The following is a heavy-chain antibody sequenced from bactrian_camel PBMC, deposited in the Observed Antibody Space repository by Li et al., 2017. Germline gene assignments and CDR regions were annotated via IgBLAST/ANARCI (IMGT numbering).Heavy chain of an antibody. J-gene: IGHJ4*01. D-gene: IGHD2*01. Sequence: HVQLVESGGGSVQAGGSLRLSCVASGDTIGRYCMGWFRQIPDKEREGVAGIDSDGSTSYADSVKGRFTISQDSNKNTRYLQMNSLKTDDTAMYYCAADRPYIRGDTCNYWGQGTQVTVS. CDR1: GDTIGRYC. V-gene: IGHV3S55*01. CDR2: IDSDGST. CDR3: AADRPYIRGDTCNY.